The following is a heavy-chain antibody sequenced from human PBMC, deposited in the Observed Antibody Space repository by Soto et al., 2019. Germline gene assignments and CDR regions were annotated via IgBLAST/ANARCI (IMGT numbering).Heavy chain of an antibody. CDR3: TTDPGDYADY. CDR1: GFTFSKAW. J-gene: IGHJ4*02. Sequence: GGSLRLSCAASGFTFSKAWMSWVRQAPGKGLEWVGCIKNKADGGAADYAAPVKGRFTISRDDSKYTLYLQMNSLKTEDTAVYYCTTDPGDYADYWGQGTLVTVSS. CDR2: IKNKADGGAA. D-gene: IGHD4-17*01. V-gene: IGHV3-15*01.